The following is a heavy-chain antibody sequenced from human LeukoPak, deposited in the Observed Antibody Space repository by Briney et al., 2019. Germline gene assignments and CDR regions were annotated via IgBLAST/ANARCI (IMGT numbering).Heavy chain of an antibody. CDR2: ISLSGVKT. J-gene: IGHJ4*02. V-gene: IGHV3-23*01. D-gene: IGHD1-26*01. Sequence: GGSLRPSCAASGFTFSSSAMSWVRHAPGKWLEWVSAISLSGVKTYYTGSVKGRFTISRDVSKNTVYLQMNSLSAEDTAVYYCAKDRVGLDYWGQGSLVSVS. CDR1: GFTFSSSA. CDR3: AKDRVGLDY.